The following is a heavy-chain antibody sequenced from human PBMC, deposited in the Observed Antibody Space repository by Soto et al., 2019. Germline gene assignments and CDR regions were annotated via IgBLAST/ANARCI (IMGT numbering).Heavy chain of an antibody. Sequence: PGGSLRLSCAASGFTFSRYCMHWVRQAPGKGLVWVSRINSDGSSTSYADSVKGQFPISRDNAKNTLYLQMNSLRVEDTAVYYCARVYDMVRGKVPNFVWGQGTTVTVSS. CDR3: ARVYDMVRGKVPNFV. CDR1: GFTFSRYC. V-gene: IGHV3-74*01. J-gene: IGHJ6*02. D-gene: IGHD3-10*01. CDR2: INSDGSST.